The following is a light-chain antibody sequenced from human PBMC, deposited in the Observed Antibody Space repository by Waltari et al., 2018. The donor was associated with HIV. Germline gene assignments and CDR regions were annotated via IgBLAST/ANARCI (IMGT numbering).Light chain of an antibody. V-gene: IGLV2-14*01. CDR2: EVS. J-gene: IGLJ1*01. Sequence: QSAPTQPASVSGSPGQSITISCTGPSSDIGHYKYVSWYQQSPGKAPNRMIYEVSNRPSGVSNRFSGSKSGNTASLTISGLQAEDEADYYCSSYISTTTLFGTGTKVTVL. CDR3: SSYISTTTL. CDR1: SSDIGHYKY.